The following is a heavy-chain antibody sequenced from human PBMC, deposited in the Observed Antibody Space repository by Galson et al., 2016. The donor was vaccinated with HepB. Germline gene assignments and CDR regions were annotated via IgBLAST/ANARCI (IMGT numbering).Heavy chain of an antibody. D-gene: IGHD2-15*01. V-gene: IGHV3-49*04. CDR2: IRSKFYGGTR. CDR1: GFTFGDYA. CDR3: TRTLSRGLLVGQKGDYDAFDI. Sequence: SLRLSCAASGFTFGDYAMSWVRQAPGKGLEWVGFIRSKFYGGTREYAASVKGRLTISRDDSKSIAYLQMNSLKTEDTAVYFCTRTLSRGLLVGQKGDYDAFDIWGQGTMVTVSS. J-gene: IGHJ3*02.